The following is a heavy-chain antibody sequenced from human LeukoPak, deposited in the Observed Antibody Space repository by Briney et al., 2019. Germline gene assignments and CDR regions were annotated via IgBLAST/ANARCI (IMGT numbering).Heavy chain of an antibody. CDR2: INWDGDRT. J-gene: IGHJ4*02. CDR1: GFTFSSYS. D-gene: IGHD3-9*01. V-gene: IGHV3-20*04. CDR3: ARDWGYYDILTGYPLFDY. Sequence: PGGSLRLSCAASGFTFSSYSMNWVRQAPGKGLEWVSGINWDGDRTDYADSVKGRFTISRDNAKNSLYVQMNSLRAEDTAAYYCARDWGYYDILTGYPLFDYWGQGTLVTVSS.